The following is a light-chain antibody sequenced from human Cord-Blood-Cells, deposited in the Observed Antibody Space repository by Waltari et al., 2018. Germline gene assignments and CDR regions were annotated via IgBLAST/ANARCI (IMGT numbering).Light chain of an antibody. Sequence: QSALTQPASVSGSPGQSLTISCTGTSSDVGGYNYVSWYQQHPGKAPKLMIYDVSKRPSGVSNRFSGSKSGNTASLTISGLQAEDEADYYCSSYTSSRGVVFGGGTKLTVL. V-gene: IGLV2-14*01. CDR3: SSYTSSRGVV. CDR2: DVS. CDR1: SSDVGGYNY. J-gene: IGLJ2*01.